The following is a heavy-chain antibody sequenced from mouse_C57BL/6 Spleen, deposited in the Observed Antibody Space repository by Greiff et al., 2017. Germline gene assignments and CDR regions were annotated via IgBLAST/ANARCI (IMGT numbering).Heavy chain of an antibody. CDR2: ISPNNGGT. CDR1: GYTFTDYY. Sequence: VQLQQSGPELVKPGASVKISCKASGYTFTDYYMNWVKKSHGKSLEWIGDISPNNGGTSYNQKYKGKATLTVGNSSSTAYMELRSLTSADSAVYYCARPPLTFYAMDYWGQGTSVTVSS. J-gene: IGHJ4*01. CDR3: ARPPLTFYAMDY. V-gene: IGHV1-26*01. D-gene: IGHD4-1*01.